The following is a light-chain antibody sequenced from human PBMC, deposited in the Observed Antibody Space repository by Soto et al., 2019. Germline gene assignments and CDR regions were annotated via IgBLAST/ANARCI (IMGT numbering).Light chain of an antibody. J-gene: IGKJ4*01. Sequence: DIQMTQSPSTLSASLGDIVTITCRASQSISSWLAWYQQKPGKAPKLLIYDASSLESGVPSRFSGGGSGTEFTLTISSLQPDDFATYYCQQYNSYSLTFGGGTKV. CDR2: DAS. V-gene: IGKV1-5*01. CDR3: QQYNSYSLT. CDR1: QSISSW.